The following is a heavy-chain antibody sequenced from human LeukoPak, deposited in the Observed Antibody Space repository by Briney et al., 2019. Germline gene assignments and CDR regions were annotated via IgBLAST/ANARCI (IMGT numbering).Heavy chain of an antibody. CDR3: ARLGSYYDILTARRYYYYYMDV. CDR1: GGFISSYY. D-gene: IGHD3-9*01. Sequence: SETLSLTCTVSGGFISSYYWSWIRQPPGKGLEWIGYIYYSGSTNYNPSLKSRVTISVDTSKNQFSLKLSSVTAADTAVYYCARLGSYYDILTARRYYYYYMDVWGKGTTVTISS. CDR2: IYYSGST. V-gene: IGHV4-59*01. J-gene: IGHJ6*03.